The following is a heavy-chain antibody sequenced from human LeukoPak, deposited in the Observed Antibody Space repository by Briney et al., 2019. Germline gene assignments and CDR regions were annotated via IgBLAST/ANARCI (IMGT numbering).Heavy chain of an antibody. Sequence: PGTSLRLSCAVSGFTISSHGMHWVRQAPGKGPEWVAMIAYHGNTEYYGDSVKGRFTISRDNSKNTLYLQMDSLRAEDTAVYHCAKDWGSGGWYNYFDPWGQGTLVTASS. J-gene: IGHJ5*02. CDR3: AKDWGSGGWYNYFDP. D-gene: IGHD6-19*01. V-gene: IGHV3-30*18. CDR1: GFTISSHG. CDR2: IAYHGNTE.